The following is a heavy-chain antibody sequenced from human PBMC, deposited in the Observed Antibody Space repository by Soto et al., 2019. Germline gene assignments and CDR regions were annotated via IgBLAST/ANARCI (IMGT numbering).Heavy chain of an antibody. J-gene: IGHJ4*02. CDR3: ARSITDYYDSSGYYDDY. CDR1: GFTFSSYS. V-gene: IGHV3-48*04. Sequence: HPGGSLRLSCAASGFTFSSYSMNWVRQAPGKGLEWVSYISSSSSTIYYADSVKGRFTISRDNAKNSLYLQMNSLRAEDTAVYYCARSITDYYDSSGYYDDYWGQGTLVTVSS. CDR2: ISSSSSTI. D-gene: IGHD3-22*01.